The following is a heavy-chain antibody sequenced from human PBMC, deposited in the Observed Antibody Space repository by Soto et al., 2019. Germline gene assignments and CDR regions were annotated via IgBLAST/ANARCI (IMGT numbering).Heavy chain of an antibody. Sequence: VQMLESGGGLVQPGGSLRLSCAASGFTFSSFWMSWVRRAPGKGLEWVANTKQDGSDKNYVGSVKGRFTISRDNAKNSLYLQMNSLRVEDTAVYYCARDVSGKLGHDSWGQGTLVTVSS. CDR2: TKQDGSDK. V-gene: IGHV3-7*01. CDR3: ARDVSGKLGHDS. D-gene: IGHD3-10*01. J-gene: IGHJ4*02. CDR1: GFTFSSFW.